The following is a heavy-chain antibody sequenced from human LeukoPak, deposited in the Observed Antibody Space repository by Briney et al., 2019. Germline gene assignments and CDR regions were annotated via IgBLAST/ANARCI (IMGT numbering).Heavy chain of an antibody. Sequence: PSETLSLTCTVFGCSINNGYYWGWIRQAPGKGLEWIGSMFHTGNSYYNPSLKRRVTIAIDTSKNQFSLKLSSVTAADTAVYYCAREWNYYAFEIWGQGTMVSVSS. CDR1: GCSINNGYY. V-gene: IGHV4-38-2*02. D-gene: IGHD1-7*01. CDR2: MFHTGNS. CDR3: AREWNYYAFEI. J-gene: IGHJ3*02.